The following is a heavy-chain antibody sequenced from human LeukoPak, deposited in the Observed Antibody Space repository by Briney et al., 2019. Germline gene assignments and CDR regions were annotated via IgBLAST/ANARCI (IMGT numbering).Heavy chain of an antibody. V-gene: IGHV3-30*18. CDR1: GFTFSNYG. CDR3: AKDGNLVY. J-gene: IGHJ4*02. Sequence: PRGSLRLSCAASGFTFSNYGMRCVRQAPGKGLEWVAVISYDGSNKYYADSVKGRFTISRDNSKNTLYLQMNSLRAEDTAVYYCAKDGNLVYWGQGTLVTVSS. CDR2: ISYDGSNK. D-gene: IGHD1-26*01.